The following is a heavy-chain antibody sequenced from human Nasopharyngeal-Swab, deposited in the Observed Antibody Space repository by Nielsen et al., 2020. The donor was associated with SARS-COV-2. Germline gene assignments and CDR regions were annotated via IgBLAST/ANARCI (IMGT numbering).Heavy chain of an antibody. CDR1: GFTFSSYA. CDR3: AKDLLPKDYGEPPGLFDP. J-gene: IGHJ5*02. CDR2: ISGSGGST. D-gene: IGHD4-17*01. V-gene: IGHV3-23*01. Sequence: GESLKISCAASGFTFSSYAMSWVRQAPGKGLEWVSAISGSGGSTYYADSVKGRFTISRGNSKNTLYLQMNSLRAEDTAVYYCAKDLLPKDYGEPPGLFDPWGQGTLVTVSS.